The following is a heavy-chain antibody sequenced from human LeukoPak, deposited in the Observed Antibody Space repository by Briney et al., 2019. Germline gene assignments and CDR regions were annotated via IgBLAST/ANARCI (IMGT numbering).Heavy chain of an antibody. V-gene: IGHV3-21*01. CDR1: GFTFSSYS. CDR3: ARDIVVTRRFDY. J-gene: IGHJ4*02. CDR2: ISSSSSYI. D-gene: IGHD5-12*01. Sequence: GGSLRLSCAASGFTFSSYSMNWVRQAPGKGLEWVSSISSSSSYIYYTDSVKGRFTISRDNAKNSLYLQMNSLRAEDTAVYYCARDIVVTRRFDYWGQGTLVTVSS.